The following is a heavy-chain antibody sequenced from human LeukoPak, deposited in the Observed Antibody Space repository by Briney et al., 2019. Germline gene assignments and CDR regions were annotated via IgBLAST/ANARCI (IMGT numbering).Heavy chain of an antibody. V-gene: IGHV3-9*01. D-gene: IGHD4-23*01. Sequence: GGSLRLSCAASGFTFEHYGMHWVRQVPGKGLEWVSYITWNSAYKGYADSVRGRFAISRDNAKKSLHLQMNSLTGDDTAFYYCAKASDYGGNEFDFWGQGTLVTVSS. J-gene: IGHJ5*01. CDR2: ITWNSAYK. CDR3: AKASDYGGNEFDF. CDR1: GFTFEHYG.